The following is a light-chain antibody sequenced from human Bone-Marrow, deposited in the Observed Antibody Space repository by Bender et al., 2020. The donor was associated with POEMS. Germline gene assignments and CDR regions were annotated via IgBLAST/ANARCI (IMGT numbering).Light chain of an antibody. Sequence: YVLTQPPSVSVAPGQTARLSCGGPNINSKSVHWYQQKPGQAPVLVVHDDTDRPSAIPERFSGSNSGHTATLTITRVEAEDEAVYLCRVWDMRTDHQVVGGGTRLTVL. CDR1: NINSKS. J-gene: IGLJ2*01. V-gene: IGLV3-21*02. CDR2: DDT. CDR3: RVWDMRTDHQV.